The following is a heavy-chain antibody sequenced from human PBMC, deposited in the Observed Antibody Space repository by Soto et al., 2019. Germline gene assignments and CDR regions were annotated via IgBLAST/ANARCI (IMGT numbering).Heavy chain of an antibody. V-gene: IGHV3-53*01. J-gene: IGHJ2*01. CDR1: GFTVSSNY. CDR3: ASHYGDYPNYWYFDL. CDR2: IYSGGST. D-gene: IGHD4-17*01. Sequence: EVQLVESGGGLIQPGGSLRLSCAASGFTVSSNYMSWVRQAPGKGLEWVSVIYSGGSTYYADSVKGRFTISRDNSKNTLYLQMNSLRAEDTAVYYCASHYGDYPNYWYFDLWGRGTLVTVSS.